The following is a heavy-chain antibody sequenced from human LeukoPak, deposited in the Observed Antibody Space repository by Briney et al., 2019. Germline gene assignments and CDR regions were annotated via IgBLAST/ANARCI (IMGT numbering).Heavy chain of an antibody. CDR2: INPSGGST. V-gene: IGHV1-46*01. Sequence: ASVKVSCKASGYTFTNYAMNWVRQAPGQGLEWMGIINPSGGSTSYAQKFQGRVTMTRDMSTSTVYMELSSLRSEDTAVYYCASRHPQGAFDIWGQGTMVTVSS. CDR1: GYTFTNYA. CDR3: ASRHPQGAFDI. J-gene: IGHJ3*02.